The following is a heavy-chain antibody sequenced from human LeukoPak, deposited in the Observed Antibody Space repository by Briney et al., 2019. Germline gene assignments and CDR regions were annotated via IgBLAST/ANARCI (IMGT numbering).Heavy chain of an antibody. CDR1: GFTFSSHS. V-gene: IGHV3-48*01. CDR3: ARLDRYYFDSSGYTFYYYMDV. J-gene: IGHJ6*03. D-gene: IGHD3-22*01. Sequence: GGSLRLSCEASGFTFSSHSMNWVRQAPGKGLEWVSYISGGSDTIYYADSVKGRFTISRDNAENSLYLQVSSLRAEDTAVYYCARLDRYYFDSSGYTFYYYMDVWGKRTTVTVSS. CDR2: ISGGSDTI.